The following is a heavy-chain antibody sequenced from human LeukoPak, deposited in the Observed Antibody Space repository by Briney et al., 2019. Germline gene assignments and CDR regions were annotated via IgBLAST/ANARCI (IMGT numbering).Heavy chain of an antibody. D-gene: IGHD3-22*01. Sequence: GGSLRLSCAASGSTFGAYAMSWVRQAPGKGLEWVSGITGSGDTTHHVDSVKGRFTISRDNSKNTLFLQMNSLRVEDTALYYCARAYGSSGYFQLPIDFWGQGTLVTVSS. J-gene: IGHJ4*02. CDR1: GSTFGAYA. V-gene: IGHV3-23*01. CDR2: ITGSGDTT. CDR3: ARAYGSSGYFQLPIDF.